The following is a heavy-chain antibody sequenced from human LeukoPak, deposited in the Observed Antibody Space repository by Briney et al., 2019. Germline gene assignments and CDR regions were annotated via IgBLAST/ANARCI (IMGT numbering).Heavy chain of an antibody. Sequence: ASVKVSCKASGYTFTSYGISWVRQAPGQGLEWVGWISAYNGNTNYAQKLQGRVTMTTDTSTSTAYMELRSLRSDDTAVYYCARVRYYDFWSGYQPRDAFDIWGQGTMVTVSS. D-gene: IGHD3-3*01. J-gene: IGHJ3*02. CDR1: GYTFTSYG. V-gene: IGHV1-18*01. CDR2: ISAYNGNT. CDR3: ARVRYYDFWSGYQPRDAFDI.